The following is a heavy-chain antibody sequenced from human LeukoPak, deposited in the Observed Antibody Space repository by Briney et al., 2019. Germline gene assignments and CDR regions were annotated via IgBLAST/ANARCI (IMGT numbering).Heavy chain of an antibody. V-gene: IGHV3-30*04. J-gene: IGHJ3*01. CDR2: ILNDGSNK. CDR1: GFTFRSYA. D-gene: IGHD1-26*01. CDR3: AKGGGRSQADAFDF. Sequence: GRSLRLSCAASGFTFRSYAMHWVRQAPGKGLQWVTAILNDGSNKFYADSVKGRFTTSRDTSKNTLYLQMDSLRVEDTAVYYCAKGGGRSQADAFDFWGQGTMVAVSS.